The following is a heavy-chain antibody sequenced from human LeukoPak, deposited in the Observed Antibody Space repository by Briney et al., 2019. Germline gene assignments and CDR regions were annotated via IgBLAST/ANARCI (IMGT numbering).Heavy chain of an antibody. V-gene: IGHV3-30*04. D-gene: IGHD5-12*01. CDR1: GFTFSSYA. Sequence: GGSLRLSCAASGFTFSSYAMHWVRQAPGKGLEWVAVISHEETNKYYGDSVKGRFTISRDISTNTLYLQMNSLRPDDTAMYYCAKDGGPIIRFLISGPDYWGQGTRVTVSS. CDR3: AKDGGPIIRFLISGPDY. CDR2: ISHEETNK. J-gene: IGHJ4*02.